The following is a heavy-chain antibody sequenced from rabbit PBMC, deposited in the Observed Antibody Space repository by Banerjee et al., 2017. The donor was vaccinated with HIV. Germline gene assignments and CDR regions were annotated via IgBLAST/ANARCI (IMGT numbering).Heavy chain of an antibody. D-gene: IGHD4-1*01. J-gene: IGHJ4*01. V-gene: IGHV1S45*01. CDR2: IYPDSSADT. CDR3: ARDLAGAIGWNFNW. CDR1: GFSFSDNCY. Sequence: QEQLEESGGDLVKPEGSLTLTCTASGFSFSDNCYMCWVRQAPGRGLEWIACIYPDSSADTYYANWAKGRFTISKTSSTTVTLQMTSLTAADTATYLCARDLAGAIGWNFNWWGPGTLVTVS.